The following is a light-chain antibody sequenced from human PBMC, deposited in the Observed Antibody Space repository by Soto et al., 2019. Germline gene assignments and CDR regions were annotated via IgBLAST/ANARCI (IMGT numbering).Light chain of an antibody. CDR2: GAS. V-gene: IGKV3-15*01. CDR3: QQYHNWTLTWT. CDR1: QSIRTN. J-gene: IGKJ1*01. Sequence: EIVLTQSPATLSVSAGGAVTLSCRASQSIRTNVAWYQQIPGQAPRLLIYGASTRATGVPARFSGSGSGIDSNLTISIMHSEAYAFSFYQQYHNWTLTWTFGPGTKVQIK.